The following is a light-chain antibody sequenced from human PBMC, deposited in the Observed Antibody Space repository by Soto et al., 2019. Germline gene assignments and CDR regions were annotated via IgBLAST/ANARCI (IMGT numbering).Light chain of an antibody. CDR2: DVS. V-gene: IGLV2-14*03. CDR3: SSYTSATTLV. J-gene: IGLJ1*01. CDR1: SSDVGGYNY. Sequence: QSVLTQPASVSGSRGQSITISCTGTSSDVGGYNYVSWYQHHPGKAPKVMIYDVSNRPSGVSNRFSGSKSGNTASLTISGLQAEDEADYYCSSYTSATTLVFGTGTKLTVL.